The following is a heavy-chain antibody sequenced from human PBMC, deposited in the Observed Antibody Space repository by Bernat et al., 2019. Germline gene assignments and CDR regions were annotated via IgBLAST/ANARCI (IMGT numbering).Heavy chain of an antibody. CDR2: IIPIFGTA. CDR1: GGTFSSYA. D-gene: IGHD3-22*01. V-gene: IGHV1-69*06. J-gene: IGHJ3*02. Sequence: QVQLVQSGAEVKKPGSSVKVSCKASGGTFSSYAISWVRQAPGQGLEWMGGIIPIFGTANYAQKFQGRVTITADKSTSTAYMELSSLRSEDTAVYYCARVGAGVYYDSRGYGLGAFDIWGQGTMVTVSS. CDR3: ARVGAGVYYDSRGYGLGAFDI.